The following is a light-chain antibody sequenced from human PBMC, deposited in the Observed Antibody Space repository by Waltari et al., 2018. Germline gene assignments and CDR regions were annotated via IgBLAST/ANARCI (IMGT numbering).Light chain of an antibody. CDR3: NSYTTTRTLV. J-gene: IGLJ3*02. CDR2: DVT. CDR1: TRNVGAYDY. Sequence: QSAPTQPASVSGSPGQSIPLSCTGTTRNVGAYDYVSWYQQHPGKASKLMIYDVTNRPSGVSDRFSGSKSGNTASLTISGLQAEDEADYYCNSYTTTRTLVFGGGTKVTVL. V-gene: IGLV2-14*03.